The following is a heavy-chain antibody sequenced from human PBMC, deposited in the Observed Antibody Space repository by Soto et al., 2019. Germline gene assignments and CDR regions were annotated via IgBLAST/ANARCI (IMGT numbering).Heavy chain of an antibody. Sequence: QVQLMQSVAEVKKPGASVKVSCTASGFTFTSFGISWIRPAPGQGLEWMGWISTHNGDTNYAQELQGRVTMTTDTSTSTAYIELGSRRSDATAGYYCARWAIAMTRGGHKNNGMAVWGQGTTGTVAS. D-gene: IGHD3-10*01. CDR3: ARWAIAMTRGGHKNNGMAV. J-gene: IGHJ6*02. CDR2: ISTHNGDT. V-gene: IGHV1-18*04. CDR1: GFTFTSFG.